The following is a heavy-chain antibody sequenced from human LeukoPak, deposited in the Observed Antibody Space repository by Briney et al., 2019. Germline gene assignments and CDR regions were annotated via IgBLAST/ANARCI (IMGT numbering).Heavy chain of an antibody. V-gene: IGHV3-23*01. D-gene: IGHD3-10*01. CDR2: ISPSGDIT. CDR1: GFTFSNHG. CDR3: AKDDAWLRFGE. Sequence: GGSLRLSCAASGFTFSNHGMSWVRQAPGKGLGWVSGISPSGDITYYADSVKGRFTISRDNSKNTLYLEVISLPAEDTAVYYCAKDDAWLRFGEWSQGTLVTVSS. J-gene: IGHJ4*02.